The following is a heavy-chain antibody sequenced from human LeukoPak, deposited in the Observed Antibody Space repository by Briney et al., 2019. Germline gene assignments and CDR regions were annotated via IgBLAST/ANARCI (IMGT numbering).Heavy chain of an antibody. Sequence: GGSLRLSCAASGFTFSTYAMSWVRQAPGKGLEWVSSISGSGYSTYYADSVKGRFTISRDNSWNTLFLQMNSLRAEDTAVYYCAKDRSDNTTWYVGSHWGQGTLVTVSS. CDR2: ISGSGYST. CDR3: AKDRSDNTTWYVGSH. J-gene: IGHJ4*02. V-gene: IGHV3-23*01. CDR1: GFTFSTYA. D-gene: IGHD3-10*02.